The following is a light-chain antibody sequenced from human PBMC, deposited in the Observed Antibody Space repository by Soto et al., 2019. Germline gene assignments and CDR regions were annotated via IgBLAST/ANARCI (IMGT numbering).Light chain of an antibody. V-gene: IGKV3-20*01. CDR2: GAS. CDR1: QSVTSSY. CDR3: QHYGSSPGGGP. J-gene: IGKJ1*01. Sequence: EIVLTQSPGTLSLSPGERATLSCRASQSVTSSYLAWYQQKPGQAPRLLIYGASSRATGIPDRFSGSGSGTDFTRTISRLEPEDFAVYYCQHYGSSPGGGPFGQGTKVEIK.